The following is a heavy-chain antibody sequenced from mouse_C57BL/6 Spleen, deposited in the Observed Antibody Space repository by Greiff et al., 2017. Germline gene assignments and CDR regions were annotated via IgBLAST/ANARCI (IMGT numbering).Heavy chain of an antibody. Sequence: QVQLQQSGAELAKPGASVKLSCKASGYAFSSSWMHWVKQRPGQGLEWIGYINPSSGYTKYNQKFKDKATLTADKSSSTAYMQLSSLTYEDSAVDYEARPYYSSYTYWDYWGQGTTLTVSS. V-gene: IGHV1-7*01. CDR2: INPSSGYT. CDR3: ARPYYSSYTYWDY. CDR1: GYAFSSSW. D-gene: IGHD2-5*01. J-gene: IGHJ2*01.